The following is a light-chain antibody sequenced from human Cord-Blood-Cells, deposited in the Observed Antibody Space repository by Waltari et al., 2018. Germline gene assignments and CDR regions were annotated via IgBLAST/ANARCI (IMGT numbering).Light chain of an antibody. V-gene: IGKV1-5*01. CDR1: QSISSW. CDR3: QQYNSYSHT. J-gene: IGKJ2*01. Sequence: DIQMTQSPSTLSASVGDRVTITCRASQSISSWLAWYKQKPGKAPKLLIYDASSLESGVPSTFSGSGSGTEFTLTISSLQPDDFATYYCQQYNSYSHTFGQGTKLEIK. CDR2: DAS.